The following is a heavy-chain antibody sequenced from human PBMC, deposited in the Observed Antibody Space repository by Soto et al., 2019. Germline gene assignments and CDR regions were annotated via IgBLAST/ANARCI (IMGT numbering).Heavy chain of an antibody. D-gene: IGHD3-10*01. V-gene: IGHV3-23*01. CDR1: GFTFSSYA. CDR3: AKDRIRITMVRGVTGDAFDI. Sequence: GGSLRLSCAASGFTFSSYAMSWVRQAPGKGLEWVSAISGSGGSTYYADSVKGRFTISRDNSKNTLYLQMNSLRAEDTAVYYCAKDRIRITMVRGVTGDAFDIWGKGTMVT. CDR2: ISGSGGST. J-gene: IGHJ3*02.